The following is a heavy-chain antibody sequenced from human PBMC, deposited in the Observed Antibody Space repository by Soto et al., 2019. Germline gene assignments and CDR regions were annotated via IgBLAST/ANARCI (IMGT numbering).Heavy chain of an antibody. CDR2: IYYSGTT. CDR3: ARREIQGPIDY. Sequence: QVQLQESGPGLVKPSDTLSLTCAVSGYSISSSNWWGWIRQPPGKGLEWTGYIYYSGTTYYNPSLKSRVNMSVVTSKNQFSLKLTSLTAVDTAVYYCARREIQGPIDYWGQGTLVTVSS. V-gene: IGHV4-28*01. D-gene: IGHD1-26*01. CDR1: GYSISSSNW. J-gene: IGHJ4*02.